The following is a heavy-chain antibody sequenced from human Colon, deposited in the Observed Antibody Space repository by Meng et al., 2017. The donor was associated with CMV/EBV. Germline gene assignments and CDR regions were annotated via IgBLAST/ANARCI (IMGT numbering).Heavy chain of an antibody. V-gene: IGHV6-1*01. Sequence: SQTLSLTCAISGDSVSSNSAAWHWIRQSPSRGLEWLGRTYYRSKWYNDYAESVKSRMTISPETSKNHFSLQLNSVTPEDTAVYYCARGRHYDGSYCVFDYWGQGSLVTVSS. J-gene: IGHJ4*02. CDR1: GDSVSSNSAA. D-gene: IGHD1-26*01. CDR2: TYYRSKWYN. CDR3: ARGRHYDGSYCVFDY.